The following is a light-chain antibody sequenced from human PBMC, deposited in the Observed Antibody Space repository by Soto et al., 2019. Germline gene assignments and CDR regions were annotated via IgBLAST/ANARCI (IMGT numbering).Light chain of an antibody. V-gene: IGLV2-23*02. CDR2: DVT. Sequence: QSALTQPAAVSGSRGQGITISFTGSNRDIGNYNIVSWHQQHPDKAPHLIIYDVTKRPSGVSNRFSGSKSGNTASMTISGLQAEDEGDYHCCSYAGSNVFVFGTGTKVTVL. J-gene: IGLJ1*01. CDR3: CSYAGSNVFV. CDR1: NRDIGNYNI.